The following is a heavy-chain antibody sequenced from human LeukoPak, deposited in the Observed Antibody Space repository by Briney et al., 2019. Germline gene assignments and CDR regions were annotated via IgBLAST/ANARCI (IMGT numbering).Heavy chain of an antibody. CDR1: GASISSYW. V-gene: IGHV4-4*07. J-gene: IGHJ6*04. Sequence: KSSETLSLTCTGSGASISSYWWSWIRQPAGKGLEWIGRVYTSGSTNYNPSLRGRVTMSVDTSKNLLSLKMNSVTAADTAVYYCAGLYVRGKGTTVTVSS. CDR3: AGLYV. CDR2: VYTSGST.